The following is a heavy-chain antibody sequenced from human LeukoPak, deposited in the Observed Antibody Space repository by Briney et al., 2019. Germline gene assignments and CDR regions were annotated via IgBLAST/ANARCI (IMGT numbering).Heavy chain of an antibody. Sequence: GGSLRLSCAASGFSFSTYSMNWFRQAPGKGLEWLSFISNSGSPIYYADSVKGRFTISRDNAKNSLYLQMNSLRDEDTAVYYCARVRRGSGSYFDYWGQGTLVTVSS. V-gene: IGHV3-48*02. J-gene: IGHJ4*02. CDR1: GFSFSTYS. D-gene: IGHD1-26*01. CDR2: ISNSGSPI. CDR3: ARVRRGSGSYFDY.